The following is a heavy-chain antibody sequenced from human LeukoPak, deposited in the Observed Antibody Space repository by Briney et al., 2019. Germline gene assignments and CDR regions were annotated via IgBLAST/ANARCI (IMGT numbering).Heavy chain of an antibody. CDR1: GFIFSAYS. J-gene: IGHJ4*02. V-gene: IGHV3-23*05. Sequence: PGGSLRLSCAASGFIFSAYSMTWVRQAPGKGLEWVSSIYNSGSRTFYGDSVKGRFTVSRDNSKNTLYLQMNSLRAEDTAVYYCAKDVAPDSGWDLDYWGQGTLVTVSS. D-gene: IGHD6-19*01. CDR3: AKDVAPDSGWDLDY. CDR2: IYNSGSRT.